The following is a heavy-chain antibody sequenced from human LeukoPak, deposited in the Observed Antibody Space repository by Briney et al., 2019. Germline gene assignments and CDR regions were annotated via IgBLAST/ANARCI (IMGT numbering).Heavy chain of an antibody. J-gene: IGHJ1*01. CDR1: GDSISSSSHY. CDR3: AGPAVAGTLEYFHH. CDR2: ISYRGST. Sequence: PSETLSLTCTVSGDSISSSSHYWGWIRQPPGKGLEWIGSISYRGSTYYNPSLKSRVTVSVDTSKNQFFLKLNSVSAADTAVYYCAGPAVAGTLEYFHHWGQGTLVTVSS. V-gene: IGHV4-39*01. D-gene: IGHD6-19*01.